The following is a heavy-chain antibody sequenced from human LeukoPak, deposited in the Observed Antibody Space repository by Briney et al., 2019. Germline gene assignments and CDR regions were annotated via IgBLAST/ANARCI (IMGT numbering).Heavy chain of an antibody. CDR1: GDSINRADSY. D-gene: IGHD4-11*01. Sequence: SQTLSLTCTVSGDSINRADSYWSWIRQPPGKGLEWIGYIYHSGSTYYNPSLKSRVTISVDRSKNQFSLKLSSVTAADTAVYYCARDSDYSPNLGDVSWGQGTLVTVSS. CDR3: ARDSDYSPNLGDVS. V-gene: IGHV4-30-2*01. J-gene: IGHJ4*02. CDR2: IYHSGST.